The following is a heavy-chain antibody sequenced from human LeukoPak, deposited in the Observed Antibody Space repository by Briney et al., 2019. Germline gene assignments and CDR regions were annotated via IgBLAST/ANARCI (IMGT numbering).Heavy chain of an antibody. V-gene: IGHV3-23*01. CDR2: ISDGGGNT. D-gene: IGHD1-26*01. J-gene: IGHJ6*02. CDR3: AKDVRVGGGGMDV. Sequence: GGSLRLSCAASGFTFSTYAMTWVRQAPGKGLEWVSLISDGGGNTYYADSVKGRFTISRDNSKNTLSLQMNSLRAEDTAVYYCAKDVRVGGGGMDVWGQGTPVTVSS. CDR1: GFTFSTYA.